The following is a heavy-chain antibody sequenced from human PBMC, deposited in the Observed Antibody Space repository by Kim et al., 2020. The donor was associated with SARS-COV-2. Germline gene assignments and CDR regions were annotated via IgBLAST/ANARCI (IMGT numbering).Heavy chain of an antibody. CDR3: ARASDGYYYGSGT. V-gene: IGHV1-69*04. D-gene: IGHD3-10*01. J-gene: IGHJ5*02. Sequence: YAQKFQGRVTITADKSTSTAYMELSSLRSEDTAVYYCARASDGYYYGSGTWGQGTLVTVSS.